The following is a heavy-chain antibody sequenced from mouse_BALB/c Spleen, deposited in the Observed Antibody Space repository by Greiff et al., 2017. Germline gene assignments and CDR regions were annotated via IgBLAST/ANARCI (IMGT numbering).Heavy chain of an antibody. J-gene: IGHJ3*01. CDR1: GFNIKDTY. V-gene: IGHV14-3*02. Sequence: VQLKESGAELVKPGASVKLSCTASGFNIKDTYMHWVKQRPEQGLEWIGRIDPANGNTKYDPKFQGKATITADTSSNTAYLQLSSLTSEDTAVYYCARGGTMITTGFAYWGQGTLVTVSA. CDR2: IDPANGNT. CDR3: ARGGTMITTGFAY. D-gene: IGHD2-4*01.